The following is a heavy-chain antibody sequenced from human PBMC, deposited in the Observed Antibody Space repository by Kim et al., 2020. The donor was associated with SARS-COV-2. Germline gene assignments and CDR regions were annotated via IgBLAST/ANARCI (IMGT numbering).Heavy chain of an antibody. CDR2: ISYDGSNK. CDR1: GFTFSSYG. CDR3: AKEGEAIVLMVYAIPYGMDV. D-gene: IGHD2-8*01. J-gene: IGHJ6*02. V-gene: IGHV3-30*18. Sequence: GGSLRLSCAASGFTFSSYGMHWVRQAPGKGLEWVAVISYDGSNKYYADSVKGRFTISRDNSKNTLYLQMNSLRAEDTAVYYCAKEGEAIVLMVYAIPYGMDVWGQGTTVTVSS.